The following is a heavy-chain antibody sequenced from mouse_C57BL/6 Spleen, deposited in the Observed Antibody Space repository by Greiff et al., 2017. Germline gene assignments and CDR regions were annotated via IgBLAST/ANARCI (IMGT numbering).Heavy chain of an antibody. CDR1: GYTFTSYW. CDR3: ARLTTVVATPGY. J-gene: IGHJ2*01. D-gene: IGHD1-1*01. V-gene: IGHV1-55*01. CDR2: IYPGSGST. Sequence: QVQLQQPGAELVKPGASVKMSCKASGYTFTSYWITWVKQRPGQGLEWIGDIYPGSGSTNYNEKFKSKATLTVDTSSSTAYMQLSSLTSEDSAVYYCARLTTVVATPGYWGQGTTLTVSS.